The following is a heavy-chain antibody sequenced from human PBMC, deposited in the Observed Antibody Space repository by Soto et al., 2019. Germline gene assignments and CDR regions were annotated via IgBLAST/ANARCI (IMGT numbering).Heavy chain of an antibody. V-gene: IGHV1-69*13. J-gene: IGHJ4*02. CDR3: ARDHWESDTSAYHIQF. Sequence: SVKVSCKASGVTFNNSAFSWVRQAPGQGLEWMGGFLPLFGTTNHAQKFQGRLSITADESTSTAYMHLSSLRSEDTAIYYCARDHWESDTSAYHIQFWGQGTLVTVSS. CDR1: GVTFNNSA. D-gene: IGHD3-22*01. CDR2: FLPLFGTT.